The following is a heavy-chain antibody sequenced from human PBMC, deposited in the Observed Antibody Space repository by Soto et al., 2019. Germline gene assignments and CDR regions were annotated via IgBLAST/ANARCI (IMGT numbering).Heavy chain of an antibody. CDR1: GFTFSDYY. J-gene: IGHJ6*02. Sequence: PGGSLRLSCAASGFTFSDYYMSWIRQAPGKGLEWVSHISSSSYTNYADSVKGRFTISRDNAKNSLYLQMNSLGVEDTAVYYCARGRNWNQKTYYGMDVWGQGTTVTVSS. CDR3: ARGRNWNQKTYYGMDV. CDR2: ISSSSYT. D-gene: IGHD1-1*01. V-gene: IGHV3-11*06.